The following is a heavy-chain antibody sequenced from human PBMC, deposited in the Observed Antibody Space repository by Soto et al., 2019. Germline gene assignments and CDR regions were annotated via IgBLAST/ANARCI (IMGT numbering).Heavy chain of an antibody. V-gene: IGHV1-69*13. Sequence: GASVKVSCKASGGTFRNLAINWVRQAPGQGLGWMGEFIPINGAGINAQKCQGRVTITSNESTSTAYMELSSLKYVDTAMYFCARRSVSHSNAFDFWGQGTMVTVSS. CDR3: ARRSVSHSNAFDF. D-gene: IGHD2-15*01. CDR1: GGTFRNLA. J-gene: IGHJ3*01. CDR2: FIPINGAG.